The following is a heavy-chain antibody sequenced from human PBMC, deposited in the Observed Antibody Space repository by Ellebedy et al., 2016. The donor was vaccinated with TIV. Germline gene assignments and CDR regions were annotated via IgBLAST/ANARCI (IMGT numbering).Heavy chain of an antibody. V-gene: IGHV3-48*02. Sequence: GESLKISXAASGFTFSNYNINWVRQAPGKGLEWVSYISSSSTTIYYADSVKGRFTISRDNAKNSLYLQMNSLGDEDTAVYYCARDPGGGSGWYYFDYWGQGTLVTVSP. J-gene: IGHJ4*02. D-gene: IGHD6-19*01. CDR1: GFTFSNYN. CDR2: ISSSSTTI. CDR3: ARDPGGGSGWYYFDY.